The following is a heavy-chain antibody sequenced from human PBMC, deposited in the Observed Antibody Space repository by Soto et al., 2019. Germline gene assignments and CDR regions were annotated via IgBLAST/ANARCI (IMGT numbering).Heavy chain of an antibody. CDR2: ISYDGSNK. J-gene: IGHJ4*02. V-gene: IGHV3-30-3*01. CDR3: ASALLRWLGGSNPPGADY. Sequence: QVQLVESGGGVVQPGRSLRLSCAASGFTFSSYAMHWVRQAPGKGLEWVAVISYDGSNKYYADSVKGRFTISRDNSKNTLYLHMNSPNAADTAVDHCASALLRWLGGSNPPGADYWGQGTLVTVSS. D-gene: IGHD3-10*01. CDR1: GFTFSSYA.